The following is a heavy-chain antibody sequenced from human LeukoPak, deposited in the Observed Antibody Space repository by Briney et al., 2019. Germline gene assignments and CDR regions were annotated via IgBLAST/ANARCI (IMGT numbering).Heavy chain of an antibody. CDR1: GFTFSSYS. CDR3: AGAGYSSSWPFNYYYYYMDV. Sequence: GGSLRLSCAPSGFTFSSYSMNWDRQAPGKGLEWVSSISSSSSYIYYADSVKGRFTISRDNAKNSLYLQMNSLRAEDTAVYYCAGAGYSSSWPFNYYYYYMDVWGKGTTVTVSS. V-gene: IGHV3-21*01. D-gene: IGHD6-13*01. J-gene: IGHJ6*03. CDR2: ISSSSSYI.